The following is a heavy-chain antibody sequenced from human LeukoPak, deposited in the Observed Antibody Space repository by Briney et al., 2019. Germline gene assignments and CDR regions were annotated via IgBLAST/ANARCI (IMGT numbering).Heavy chain of an antibody. CDR2: ISAYNGNT. J-gene: IGHJ5*02. V-gene: IGHV1-18*04. CDR3: ARVPMVRGVIIPNWFDP. D-gene: IGHD3-10*01. Sequence: ASVKVSCKASGYTFTSYGISWVRQAPGQGLEWMGWISAYNGNTNYAQKLQGRVTTTTDTSTSTAYMELRSLRSDDTAVYYCARVPMVRGVIIPNWFDPWGQGTLVTVSS. CDR1: GYTFTSYG.